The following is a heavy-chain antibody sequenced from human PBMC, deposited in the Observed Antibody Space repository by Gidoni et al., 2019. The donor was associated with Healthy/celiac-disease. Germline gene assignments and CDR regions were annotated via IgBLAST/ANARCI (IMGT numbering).Heavy chain of an antibody. CDR3: AKVRSGGSFDY. CDR2: ISWNSGSI. Sequence: EVQLVESGGGLVQPGRSLRLSCAASGFTFDDYAMHWVRQAPGKGLEWVSGISWNSGSIGYADSVKGRFTISRDNAKNSLYLQMNSLRAEDTALYYCAKVRSGGSFDYWGQGTLVTVSS. CDR1: GFTFDDYA. D-gene: IGHD2-15*01. J-gene: IGHJ4*02. V-gene: IGHV3-9*01.